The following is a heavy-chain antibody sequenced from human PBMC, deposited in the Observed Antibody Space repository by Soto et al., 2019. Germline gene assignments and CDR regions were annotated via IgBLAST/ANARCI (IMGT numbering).Heavy chain of an antibody. CDR1: GYTFTSYD. D-gene: IGHD2-2*01. J-gene: IGHJ4*02. CDR3: ARGAHCISTRCPDSDY. V-gene: IGHV1-8*01. CDR2: MNPNSGNT. Sequence: ASVKVSCKASGYTFTSYDINWVRQATGQGLEWMGWMNPNSGNTGYAQKFQGRVTMTRNTSISTAYMELSSLRSEDTAVYYCARGAHCISTRCPDSDYWCLAILVTDSS.